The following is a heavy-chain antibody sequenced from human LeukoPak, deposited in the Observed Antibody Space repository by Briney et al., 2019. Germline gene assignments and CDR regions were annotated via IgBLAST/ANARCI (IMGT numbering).Heavy chain of an antibody. CDR2: ISAYNGNT. CDR1: RYTFTSYG. V-gene: IGHV1-18*01. D-gene: IGHD3-10*01. CDR3: ARGPPHYYGSGSLFDP. J-gene: IGHJ5*02. Sequence: ASVKVSCKASRYTFTSYGISWVRQAPGQGLEWMGWISAYNGNTNYAQKLQGRVTMTTDTSTSTAYMELRSLRSDDTAVYSCARGPPHYYGSGSLFDPWGQGTLVTVSS.